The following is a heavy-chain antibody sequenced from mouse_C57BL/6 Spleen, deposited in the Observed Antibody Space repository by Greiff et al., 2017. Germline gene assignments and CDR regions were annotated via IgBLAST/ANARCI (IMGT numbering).Heavy chain of an antibody. CDR3: AGGYYDYPAWFAY. Sequence: VKLVESGPGLVKPSQSLFLTCSITGFPITSGYYWIWIRQSPGKPLEWMGYITHSGETFYNPSLQSPISITRETSKNQFFLQLNSVTTEDTAMYYCAGGYYDYPAWFAYWGQGTLVTVSA. CDR2: ITHSGET. CDR1: GFPITSGYY. J-gene: IGHJ3*01. D-gene: IGHD2-4*01. V-gene: IGHV12-3*01.